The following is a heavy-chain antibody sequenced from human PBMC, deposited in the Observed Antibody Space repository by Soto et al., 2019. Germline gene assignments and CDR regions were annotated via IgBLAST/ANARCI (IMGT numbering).Heavy chain of an antibody. D-gene: IGHD6-19*01. Sequence: SETLSLICTVSGGSVSSGSYYWSWVRQPPGKGLEWFGYIHYSTSTNYNPSLKSRVTISVDTSKNQFSLKLSSVTAADTALYYCAKDSPSRRSSGSAPELGNWGQGTLVTVSS. J-gene: IGHJ4*02. CDR2: IHYSTST. CDR3: AKDSPSRRSSGSAPELGN. CDR1: GGSVSSGSYY. V-gene: IGHV4-61*01.